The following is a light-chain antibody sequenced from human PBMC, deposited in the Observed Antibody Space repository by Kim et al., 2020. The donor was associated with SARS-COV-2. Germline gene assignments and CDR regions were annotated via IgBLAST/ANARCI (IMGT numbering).Light chain of an antibody. CDR2: QDN. V-gene: IGLV3-1*01. CDR3: QTWDSSTSSYV. J-gene: IGLJ1*01. CDR1: ELGDKY. Sequence: SYELTQPPSVSVSPGQTASITCSGDELGDKYTSWFQQLPGQSPVLVIYQDNKRPSGIPGRFSGSNSGNTATLTISGTQGLDEADYYCQTWDSSTSSYVFGPGTKVTVL.